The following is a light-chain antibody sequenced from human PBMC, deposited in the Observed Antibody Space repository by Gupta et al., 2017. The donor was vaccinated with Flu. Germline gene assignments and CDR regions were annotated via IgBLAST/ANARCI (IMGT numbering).Light chain of an antibody. CDR2: GVS. CDR3: ASHTSGSTIRV. J-gene: IGLJ1*01. Sequence: TTYSTGTTSDVGGYDYVCWYQQHPDKDPQLMIYGVSNRRSGVPNRFSGSKSGSTASLTITGLQAEDEADYYCASHTSGSTIRVFGTGTKLTVL. V-gene: IGLV2-14*03. CDR1: TSDVGGYDY.